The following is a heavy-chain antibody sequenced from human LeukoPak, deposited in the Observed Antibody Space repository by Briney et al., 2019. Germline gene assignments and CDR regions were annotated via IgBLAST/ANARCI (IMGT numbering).Heavy chain of an antibody. CDR3: TRVPQREWYQFPIDY. CDR2: IRSKAYGGTT. Sequence: GRSLRLSCTASGFTFGDYAMSWVRQAPGKGLEWVGFIRSKAYGGTTEYAASVKGRFTISRDDSKSIAYLQMNSLKTEDTAVYYCTRVPQREWYQFPIDYWGQGTLVTVSS. D-gene: IGHD2-2*01. J-gene: IGHJ4*02. CDR1: GFTFGDYA. V-gene: IGHV3-49*04.